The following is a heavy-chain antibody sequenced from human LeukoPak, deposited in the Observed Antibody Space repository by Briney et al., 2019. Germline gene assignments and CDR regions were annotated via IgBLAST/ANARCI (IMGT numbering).Heavy chain of an antibody. CDR1: GGSISSYY. D-gene: IGHD3-16*02. V-gene: IGHV4-34*01. CDR3: ARGGRYDYVWGSYRYTYYVDY. CDR2: INHSGST. Sequence: SETLSLTCTVSGGSISSYYWSWIRQPPGKGLEWIGEINHSGSTNYNPSLKSRVTISVDTSKNQFSLKLSSVTAADTAVYYCARGGRYDYVWGSYRYTYYVDYWGQGTLVTVSS. J-gene: IGHJ4*02.